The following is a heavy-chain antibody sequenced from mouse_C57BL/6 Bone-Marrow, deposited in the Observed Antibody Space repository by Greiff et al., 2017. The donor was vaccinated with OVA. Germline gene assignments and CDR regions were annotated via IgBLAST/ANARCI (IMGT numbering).Heavy chain of an antibody. J-gene: IGHJ2*01. CDR1: GFTFSSYA. CDR2: ISDGGSYT. Sequence: EVMLVESGGGLVKPGGSLKLSCAASGFTFSSYAMSWVRQTPEKRLEWVATISDGGSYTYYPDNVKGRFTISRDNAKNNLYLQMSHLKSEDTAMYYCAGVGNCFDYWGQGTTLTVSS. V-gene: IGHV5-4*03. CDR3: AGVGNCFDY.